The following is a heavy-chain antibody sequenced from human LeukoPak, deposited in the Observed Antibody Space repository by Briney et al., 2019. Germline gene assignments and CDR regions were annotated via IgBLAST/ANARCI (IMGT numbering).Heavy chain of an antibody. V-gene: IGHV1-46*01. D-gene: IGHD2-2*01. Sequence: ASVKVSCKASGYTFTSYYMHWVRQAPGQGLEWMGIINPSGGSTSYAQKFQGRVTMTRDMSTSTVYMELSSLRSEDTAVYYCARTRVVPAVSYWYFDLWGRGTLVTVSS. CDR1: GYTFTSYY. CDR3: ARTRVVPAVSYWYFDL. J-gene: IGHJ2*01. CDR2: INPSGGST.